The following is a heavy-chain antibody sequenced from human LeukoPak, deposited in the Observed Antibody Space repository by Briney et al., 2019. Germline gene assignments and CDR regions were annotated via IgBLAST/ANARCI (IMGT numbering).Heavy chain of an antibody. CDR1: GFIFSSHG. V-gene: IGHV3-30*04. D-gene: IGHD4-17*01. CDR3: ARPLYGDYRAAVY. Sequence: GGSLRLSCAASGFIFSSHGMHWVRQAPGKGLEWVAVIAGDGSNKDYADSVKGRFTISRDNSKDTLYLQMNSLRTEDTAVYYCARPLYGDYRAAVYWGQGTLVTVSS. CDR2: IAGDGSNK. J-gene: IGHJ4*02.